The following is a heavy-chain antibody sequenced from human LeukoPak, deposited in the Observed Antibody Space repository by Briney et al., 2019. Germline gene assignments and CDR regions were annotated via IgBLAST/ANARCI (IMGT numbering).Heavy chain of an antibody. D-gene: IGHD6-13*01. J-gene: IGHJ2*01. V-gene: IGHV3-74*01. CDR3: VREQEAAVNWCFDL. CDR1: GFTFNTYW. CDR2: MHKDGTPT. Sequence: GGSLRLSCAASGFTFNTYWMHWVRQAPGKGLVWLSRMHKDGTPTDYAYSVRGRFTISSDNANNTLELQMNALRVEDAAGYYCVREQEAAVNWCFDLWGRGTLVTVSS.